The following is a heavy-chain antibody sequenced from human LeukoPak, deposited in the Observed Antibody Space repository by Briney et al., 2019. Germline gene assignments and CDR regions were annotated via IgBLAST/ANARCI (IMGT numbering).Heavy chain of an antibody. CDR2: IYYSGST. CDR3: ARQRGDGYNSYDAFDI. D-gene: IGHD5-24*01. Sequence: SETLSLTCTVSGGSISSSSYYWGWIRQPPGKGLVWIGSIYYSGSTYYNPSPKSRVTISVDTSKNQFSLKLSSVTAADTAVYYCARQRGDGYNSYDAFDIWGQGTMVTVSS. J-gene: IGHJ3*02. CDR1: GGSISSSSYY. V-gene: IGHV4-39*01.